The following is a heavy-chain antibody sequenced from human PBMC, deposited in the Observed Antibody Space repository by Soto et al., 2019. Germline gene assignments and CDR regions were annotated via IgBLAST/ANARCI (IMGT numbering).Heavy chain of an antibody. CDR1: GFTFGTYG. CDR2: ITGGNS. V-gene: IGHV3-23*01. Sequence: GGSLRLSCAASGFTFGTYGMGWVRQAPGKGLEWASTITGGNSYYAASVKGRFTISRDNSKNTLYLQMSSLRAEDTALYYCAKDKERGGYDSDFDYWGQGTLVTVSS. J-gene: IGHJ4*02. D-gene: IGHD3-16*01. CDR3: AKDKERGGYDSDFDY.